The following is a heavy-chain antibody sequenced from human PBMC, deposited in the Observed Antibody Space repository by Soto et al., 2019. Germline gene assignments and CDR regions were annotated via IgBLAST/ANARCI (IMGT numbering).Heavy chain of an antibody. CDR2: INAGNGNT. D-gene: IGHD2-2*01. CDR3: ARDQWACRSTSGYPYYLDY. CDR1: GYTFTSYA. V-gene: IGHV1-3*01. Sequence: QVQLVQSGAEVKKPGASVKVSCKASGYTFTSYAMHWVRQAPGQRLEWMGWINAGNGNTKYSQKFQGRVTITRDTPAIKAYMQMSSLRSDVTAVYYCARDQWACRSTSGYPYYLDYWGRGTVVTVSS. J-gene: IGHJ4*02.